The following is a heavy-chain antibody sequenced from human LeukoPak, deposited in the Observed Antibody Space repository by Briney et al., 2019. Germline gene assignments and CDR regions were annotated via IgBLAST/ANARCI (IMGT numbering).Heavy chain of an antibody. D-gene: IGHD6-19*01. J-gene: IGHJ1*01. CDR1: GFTVSSNY. CDR2: IYSGGST. V-gene: IGHV3-53*01. Sequence: SGGSLRLSCAASGFTVSSNYMSWVRQAPGKGLEWVSVIYSGGSTYYADSVKGRFTISRDNSKNTLYLQMNSLRAEDTAVYYCARDRWSSGWELYFQHWGQGTLVTVSS. CDR3: ARDRWSSGWELYFQH.